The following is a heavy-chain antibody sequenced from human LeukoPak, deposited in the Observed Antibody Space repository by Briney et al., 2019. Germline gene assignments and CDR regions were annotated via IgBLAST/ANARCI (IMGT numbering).Heavy chain of an antibody. Sequence: SETLSLTCAVYGGSFSGYYWSWIRQPPGKGLEWIGETNHSGSTNYNPSLKSRVTISVDTSKNQFSLKLSSVTAADTAVYYCARGYDSSDYGMDVWGQGTTVTVSS. V-gene: IGHV4-34*01. D-gene: IGHD3-22*01. CDR2: TNHSGST. CDR3: ARGYDSSDYGMDV. CDR1: GGSFSGYY. J-gene: IGHJ6*02.